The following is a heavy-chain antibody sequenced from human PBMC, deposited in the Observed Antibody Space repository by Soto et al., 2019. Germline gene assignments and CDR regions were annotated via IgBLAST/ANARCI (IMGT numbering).Heavy chain of an antibody. CDR3: ARDRCSGGSCYRAFYFDL. V-gene: IGHV4-34*01. CDR1: GASFSGYY. CDR2: INHSGST. Sequence: SETLSLTCAVYGASFSGYYWSWIRQPPGKGLEWIGEINHSGSTTYDPSLKSRVTISVDTSKNQFSLKLNSVTAADTAVYYCARDRCSGGSCYRAFYFDLWGRVTLVPVSS. J-gene: IGHJ2*01. D-gene: IGHD2-15*01.